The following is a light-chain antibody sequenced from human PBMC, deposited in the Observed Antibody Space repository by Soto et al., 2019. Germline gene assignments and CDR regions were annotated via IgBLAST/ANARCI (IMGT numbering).Light chain of an antibody. CDR3: QHGGT. Sequence: EIVLTQSPATLSLSPGERATVSCRASQSVSNNLGWYQQKAGQSPSLLIYDASNRATGIPARFSGSGSGTDFTLTIRSLEPEDLGVYYCQHGGTFGQGTRLEIK. J-gene: IGKJ5*01. CDR2: DAS. V-gene: IGKV3-11*01. CDR1: QSVSNN.